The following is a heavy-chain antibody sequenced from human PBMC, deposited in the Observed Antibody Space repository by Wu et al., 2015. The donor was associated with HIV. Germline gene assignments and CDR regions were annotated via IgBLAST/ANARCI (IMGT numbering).Heavy chain of an antibody. D-gene: IGHD5-24*01. J-gene: IGHJ4*02. Sequence: QVQLLQSGAEVKKPGASVMVSCKASGYTFTDYYMYWVRQAPGQGLEWMGWINPNRGGTKYAQKFQGRVTMTRDTAVSTAYMDLNSLTSDDTAVYYCARLQSLHGLYSNADYWGQGTLVTVSS. CDR2: INPNRGGT. CDR3: ARLQSLHGLYSNADY. CDR1: GYTFTDYY. V-gene: IGHV1-2*02.